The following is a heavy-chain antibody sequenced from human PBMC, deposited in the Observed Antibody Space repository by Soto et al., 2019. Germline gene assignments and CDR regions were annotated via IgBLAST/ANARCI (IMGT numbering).Heavy chain of an antibody. D-gene: IGHD3-16*02. V-gene: IGHV3-15*07. Sequence: DVRLVESGGDLVKPGGSVRLSCVASGFTFDKAWMHWVRQAPGKGLEWLGRVKSRDDGGTTDYAAPVKGRFTISRDDSKNTAYLQINGLSAEDTGVYFCNTLWAEGSGRSRHVDYWGQGTRVTVSS. CDR2: VKSRDDGGTT. J-gene: IGHJ4*02. CDR1: GFTFDKAW. CDR3: NTLWAEGSGRSRHVDY.